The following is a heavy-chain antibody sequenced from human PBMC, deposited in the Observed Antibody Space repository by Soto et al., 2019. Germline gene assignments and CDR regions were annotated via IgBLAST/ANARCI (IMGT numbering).Heavy chain of an antibody. Sequence: QVQLVQSGAEEKKPGASVKVSCKASGSTFTSYAMHWVRQAPGQRLEWMGWINAGNGNTKYSQKFQGRVTITRDTSASTAYMVLSSLRSEDTAVYYCARSSGWYVWFDPWGQGTLVTVSS. J-gene: IGHJ5*02. CDR2: INAGNGNT. D-gene: IGHD6-13*01. CDR3: ARSSGWYVWFDP. CDR1: GSTFTSYA. V-gene: IGHV1-3*05.